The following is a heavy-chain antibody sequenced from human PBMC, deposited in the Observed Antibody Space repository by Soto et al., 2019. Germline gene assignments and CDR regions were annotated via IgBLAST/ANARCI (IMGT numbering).Heavy chain of an antibody. Sequence: SETLSLTCTVSGGSISSYYWSWIRQPPGKGLEWIGYIYYSGSTNYNPSLKSRVTISVDTSKNQFSLKLSSVTAADTAVYYCARGYYYGSGSYYNVGFFDYWGQGTLVTVSS. CDR1: GGSISSYY. CDR3: ARGYYYGSGSYYNVGFFDY. D-gene: IGHD3-10*01. J-gene: IGHJ4*02. CDR2: IYYSGST. V-gene: IGHV4-59*01.